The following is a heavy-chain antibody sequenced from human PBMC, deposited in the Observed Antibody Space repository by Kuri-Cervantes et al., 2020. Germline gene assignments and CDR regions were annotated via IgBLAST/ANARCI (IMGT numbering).Heavy chain of an antibody. CDR2: IYYSGST. J-gene: IGHJ4*02. CDR3: ARGAGDYGGNSDY. D-gene: IGHD4-23*01. V-gene: IGHV4-59*13. Sequence: ESLKISCTVSGYPINNIYYWDWIRQPPGKGLEWIGYIYYSGSTNYNPSLKSRVTISVDTSKNQFSLKLSSVTAADTAVYYCARGAGDYGGNSDYWGQGTLVTVSS. CDR1: GYPINNIYY.